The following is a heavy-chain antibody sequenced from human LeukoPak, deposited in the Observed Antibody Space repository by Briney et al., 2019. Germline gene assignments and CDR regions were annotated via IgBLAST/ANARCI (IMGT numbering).Heavy chain of an antibody. Sequence: GGSLRLSCAASGFSINRYWMSWVRQAPGKGLEWVANIKQDGSEKYYVDSVKGRFTISRDNAKNSLYLQMTSLRAEDTAVYYCAREHSSGWYYFDYWGQGTLVTVSS. J-gene: IGHJ4*02. D-gene: IGHD6-19*01. CDR2: IKQDGSEK. V-gene: IGHV3-7*04. CDR1: GFSINRYW. CDR3: AREHSSGWYYFDY.